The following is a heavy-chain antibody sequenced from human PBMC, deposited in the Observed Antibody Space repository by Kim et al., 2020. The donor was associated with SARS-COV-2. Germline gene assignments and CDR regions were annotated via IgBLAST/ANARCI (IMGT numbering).Heavy chain of an antibody. J-gene: IGHJ6*02. CDR1: GFTFSNYA. CDR2: ISVSGART. CDR3: AKATDISYGDYGYYYGMDV. Sequence: GGSLRLSCAASGFTFSNYAMNWVRQAPGKGLEWVSGISVSGARTFYPDSVKGRLTISRDNSKNTLYLQMNSLRAGDTAVYYCAKATDISYGDYGYYYGMDVWGQGTTVTVSS. V-gene: IGHV3-23*01. D-gene: IGHD4-17*01.